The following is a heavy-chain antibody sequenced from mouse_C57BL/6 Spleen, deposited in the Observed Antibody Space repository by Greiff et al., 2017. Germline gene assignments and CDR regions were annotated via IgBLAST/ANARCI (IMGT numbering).Heavy chain of an antibody. CDR3: ARSIGIYYDYDGDLDY. CDR2: IDPNSGGT. V-gene: IGHV1-72*01. J-gene: IGHJ2*01. D-gene: IGHD2-4*01. Sequence: QVQLQQPGAELVKPGASVKLSCKASGYTFTSYWMHWVKQRPGRGLEWIGRIDPNSGGTKYNEKFKSKATLTVDKPSSTAYMQLSSLTSEDSAVYYCARSIGIYYDYDGDLDYWGQGTTLTVSS. CDR1: GYTFTSYW.